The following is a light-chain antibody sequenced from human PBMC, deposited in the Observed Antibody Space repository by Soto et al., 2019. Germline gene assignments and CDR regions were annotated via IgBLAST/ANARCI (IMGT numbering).Light chain of an antibody. CDR1: QSLVYSYGNTY. V-gene: IGKV2-30*01. CDR2: KVS. J-gene: IGKJ1*01. CDR3: QQDKHWPWT. Sequence: DVVMTQSPLSLPVTLGQPASISCRSSQSLVYSYGNTYLSWFQQRPGQAPRRLIYKVSNRDSGVPARFSGSGSGTDFTLKISRVEAEDVGVYYCQQDKHWPWTFGQGTKVEIK.